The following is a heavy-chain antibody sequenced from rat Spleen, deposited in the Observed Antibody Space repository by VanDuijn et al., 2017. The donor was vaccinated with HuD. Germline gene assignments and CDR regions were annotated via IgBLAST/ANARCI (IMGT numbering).Heavy chain of an antibody. Sequence: EVQLVESGGGLVQPGRSLKLSCAASGFTFSDYNMAWVRQAPTRGLEWVASIDSSGSKSYFRDSVTGRFTISRDNAKSTLYLQMDSLRSEDTATYYCTIGSHYFDVPYYYEYWGQGVMVTVSS. CDR3: TIGSHYFDVPYYYEY. CDR2: IDSSGSKS. D-gene: IGHD1-12*02. V-gene: IGHV5-7*01. CDR1: GFTFSDYN. J-gene: IGHJ2*01.